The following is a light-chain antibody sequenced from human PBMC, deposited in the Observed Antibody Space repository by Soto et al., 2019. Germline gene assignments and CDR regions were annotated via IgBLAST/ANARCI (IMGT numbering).Light chain of an antibody. CDR1: SSNIGAGYD. Sequence: QAVVTQPPSVSGAPGQRVTISCTGSSSNIGAGYDVHWYQQLPGTAPKLLIYGNSNRPSGVPDRFSGSKSGTSASLAITGVQAEDEADYYCQSYYSSREVVFGGGTKLTVL. CDR2: GNS. CDR3: QSYYSSREVV. V-gene: IGLV1-40*01. J-gene: IGLJ2*01.